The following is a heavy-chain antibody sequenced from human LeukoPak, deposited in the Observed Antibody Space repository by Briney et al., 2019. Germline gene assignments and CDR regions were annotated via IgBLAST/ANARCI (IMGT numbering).Heavy chain of an antibody. CDR2: IYYSGST. Sequence: SETRSLTCTVSGGSISSYYWSWVRQPPGKGLEWIGYIYYSGSTNYNPSLKSRVTISVDTSKNQFSLKLSSVTAADTAVYYCARQLKWDNWFDPWGQGTLVTVSS. D-gene: IGHD2-15*01. V-gene: IGHV4-59*08. CDR3: ARQLKWDNWFDP. J-gene: IGHJ5*02. CDR1: GGSISSYY.